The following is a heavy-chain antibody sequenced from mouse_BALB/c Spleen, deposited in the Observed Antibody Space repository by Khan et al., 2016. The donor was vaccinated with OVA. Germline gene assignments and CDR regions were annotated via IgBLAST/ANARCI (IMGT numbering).Heavy chain of an antibody. Sequence: QVQLQQSGPELVKPGASVKMSCKASGYTFTDYLINWVKQRTGQGLEWIGESYPGSGYTNYNEKVKGKATLTSDKSSKTACIQPSSLTSEDSAVYFFAIACYGGFACWGQLTLVTVYA. CDR1: GYTFTDYL. V-gene: IGHV1-77*01. J-gene: IGHJ3*01. CDR3: AIACYGGFAC. D-gene: IGHD2-12*01. CDR2: SYPGSGYT.